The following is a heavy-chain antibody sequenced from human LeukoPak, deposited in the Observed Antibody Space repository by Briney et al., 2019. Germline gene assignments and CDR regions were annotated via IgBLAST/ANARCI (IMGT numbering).Heavy chain of an antibody. Sequence: SETLSLTCAVYGGSFSGYYWSWIRQPPGKGLEWIGEIHHSGITNYNPSLKSRVTISADTSKNQFSLKLTSVTAADTAVYYCANPARDFADSGAITWWGQGALVTVSS. CDR3: ANPARDFADSGAITW. J-gene: IGHJ4*02. D-gene: IGHD4-17*01. CDR1: GGSFSGYY. CDR2: IHHSGIT. V-gene: IGHV4-34*01.